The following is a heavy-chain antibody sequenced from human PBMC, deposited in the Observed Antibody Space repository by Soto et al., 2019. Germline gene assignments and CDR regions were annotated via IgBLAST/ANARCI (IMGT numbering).Heavy chain of an antibody. Sequence: GGSLRLSCAASGFSFSISPMHWVRQAPGKGPEWVALISYDGTNKFYADSVKGRFTISRDNSKSTLYLQVDSPRPEDAAVYYCARDPKTSGGQHWAFNYFDSWGQGTLVTVSS. CDR2: ISYDGTNK. J-gene: IGHJ4*02. CDR3: ARDPKTSGGQHWAFNYFDS. CDR1: GFSFSISP. D-gene: IGHD7-27*01. V-gene: IGHV3-30-3*01.